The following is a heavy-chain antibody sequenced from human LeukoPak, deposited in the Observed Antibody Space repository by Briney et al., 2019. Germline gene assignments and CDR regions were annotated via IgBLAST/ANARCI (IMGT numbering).Heavy chain of an antibody. D-gene: IGHD3-10*01. V-gene: IGHV3-7*01. CDR2: INQDGSDK. Sequence: GRSLRLSCAASGFSLSNYWMSWVRQAPGKGLEWVANINQDGSDKYYVDSVMGRFTISKDNAKNSVYLQMNSLRPEDTAIYYCAWYGVTHGLDVWGQGTTVTVSS. CDR3: AWYGVTHGLDV. CDR1: GFSLSNYW. J-gene: IGHJ6*02.